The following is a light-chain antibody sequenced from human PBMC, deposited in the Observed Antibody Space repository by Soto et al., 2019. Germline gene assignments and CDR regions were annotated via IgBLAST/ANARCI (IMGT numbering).Light chain of an antibody. CDR2: DAS. Sequence: DIQMTQSASSLSASVGRRVTITCRACQDIRNYLNWYQQKLGNAPKLLIYDASNLETGVPSRFSGSGGGTDFTLSISSVQPEDFATYFCQQSYMDPITFGQGTRLENK. V-gene: IGKV1-39*01. J-gene: IGKJ5*01. CDR1: QDIRNY. CDR3: QQSYMDPIT.